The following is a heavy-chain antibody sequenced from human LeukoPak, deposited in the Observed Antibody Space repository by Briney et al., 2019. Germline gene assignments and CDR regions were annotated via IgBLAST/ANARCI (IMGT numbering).Heavy chain of an antibody. CDR2: IRASGDVT. J-gene: IGHJ3*02. CDR1: RFSFSTYP. V-gene: IGHV3-23*01. D-gene: IGHD1-26*01. CDR3: AKSLLTTASGTGRAFDI. Sequence: GGSLRLSCEASRFSFSTYPMGWVRRAPGKGLEWVSGIRASGDVTFHADPLKGRFTISRDNSKNTLYLQMDSLRAEDTAKYYCAKSLLTTASGTGRAFDIWGQGTMVTVSA.